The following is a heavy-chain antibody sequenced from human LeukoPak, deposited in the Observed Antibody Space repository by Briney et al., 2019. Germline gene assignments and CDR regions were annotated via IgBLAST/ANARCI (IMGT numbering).Heavy chain of an antibody. CDR1: GFTFNNAW. D-gene: IGHD3-3*01. V-gene: IGHV3-30*02. Sequence: GGSLRLSCAASGFTFNNAWMSWVRQAPGKGLEWVAFIRYDGSNKNYADSVKGRFTISRDNFMSTVYLQMNSLRAEDTAVYYCAKDRQTITIFGVVNTPRANFDYWGQGTLVTVSS. CDR3: AKDRQTITIFGVVNTPRANFDY. CDR2: IRYDGSNK. J-gene: IGHJ4*02.